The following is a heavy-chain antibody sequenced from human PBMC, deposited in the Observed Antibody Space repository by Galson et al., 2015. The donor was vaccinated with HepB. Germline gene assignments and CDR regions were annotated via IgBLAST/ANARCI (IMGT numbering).Heavy chain of an antibody. CDR1: GFTFSSYW. CDR3: ARGQKKLRFLEWSRGYGMDV. D-gene: IGHD3-3*01. Sequence: LRLSCAASGFTFSSYWMSWVRQAPGKGLEWVANIKQDGSEKYYVDSVKGRFTISRDNAKNSLYLQMNSLRAEDTAVYYCARGQKKLRFLEWSRGYGMDVWGQGTTVTVSS. CDR2: IKQDGSEK. V-gene: IGHV3-7*03. J-gene: IGHJ6*02.